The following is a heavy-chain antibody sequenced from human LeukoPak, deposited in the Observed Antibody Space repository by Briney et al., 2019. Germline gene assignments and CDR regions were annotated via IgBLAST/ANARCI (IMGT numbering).Heavy chain of an antibody. CDR1: GFTFSSYS. CDR2: ISSSSSYI. Sequence: TGGSLRLSCAASGFTFSSYSMNWVRQAPGKGPEWVSSISSSSSYIYYADSVKGRFTISRDNAKNSLYLQMSSLRAEDTAVYYCARSESGDYDFDCWGQGTLVTVSS. V-gene: IGHV3-21*01. J-gene: IGHJ4*02. D-gene: IGHD4-17*01. CDR3: ARSESGDYDFDC.